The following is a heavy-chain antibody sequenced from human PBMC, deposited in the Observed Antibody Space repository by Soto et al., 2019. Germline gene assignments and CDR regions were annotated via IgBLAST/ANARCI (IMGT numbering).Heavy chain of an antibody. J-gene: IGHJ6*03. CDR1: GGSFSGYY. CDR3: ARGFRAGSFGVVITIPTGTRPYYYYMDV. CDR2: INHSGST. Sequence: SETLSLTCAVDGGSFSGYYWSWIGHAAGKGLEWIGEINHSGSTNYNPSLKSRVTISVDTSKNQFSLKLSSVTAADTAVYYCARGFRAGSFGVVITIPTGTRPYYYYMDVWGKGTTVT. V-gene: IGHV4-34*01. D-gene: IGHD3-3*01.